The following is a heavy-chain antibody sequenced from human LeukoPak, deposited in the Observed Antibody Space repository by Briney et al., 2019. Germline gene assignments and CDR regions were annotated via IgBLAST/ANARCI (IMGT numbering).Heavy chain of an antibody. CDR3: AKCGYSYDTFDY. V-gene: IGHV3-30*18. J-gene: IGHJ4*02. CDR2: ISYDGSNK. D-gene: IGHD5-18*01. CDR1: GFTFSSYG. Sequence: GGSLRLSCAASGFTFSSYGMHWVRQAPGKGLEWVAVISYDGSNKYYADSVKGRFTISRDNSKNTLYLRMNSLRAEDTAVYYCAKCGYSYDTFDYWGQGTLVTVSS.